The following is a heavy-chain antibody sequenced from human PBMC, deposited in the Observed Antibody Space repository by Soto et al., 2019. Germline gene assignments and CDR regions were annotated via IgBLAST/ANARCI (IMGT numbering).Heavy chain of an antibody. D-gene: IGHD6-19*01. Sequence: EMQLVESGGDLVQPGGSLRLSCEASGFTFSRYWMSWVRQAPGKGLEWVANIKQDGSEKHYVDSMEGRFTISRDNAKNSLYLQMNSLRVEDTAVYYCARDSSGYITAWFLDLEDYYDLWGQGTLVTVSS. V-gene: IGHV3-7*04. J-gene: IGHJ4*02. CDR2: IKQDGSEK. CDR1: GFTFSRYW. CDR3: ARDSSGYITAWFLDLEDYYDL.